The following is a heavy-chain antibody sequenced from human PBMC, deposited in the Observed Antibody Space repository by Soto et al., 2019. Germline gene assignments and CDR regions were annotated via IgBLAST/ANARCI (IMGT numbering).Heavy chain of an antibody. D-gene: IGHD6-13*01. CDR3: VRGSSPWRGRDY. J-gene: IGHJ4*02. CDR1: GFTFSTYC. Sequence: EVQLVESGGGLVQPGGSLRLSCAVSGFTFSTYCMHWVRQAPETGLVWVSRICRDGSGTDYADSVKGRFAISRDDARNSLYLQRTSLRVEDTAIYDCVRGSSPWRGRDYWCQGTLVTVSS. V-gene: IGHV3-74*01. CDR2: ICRDGSGT.